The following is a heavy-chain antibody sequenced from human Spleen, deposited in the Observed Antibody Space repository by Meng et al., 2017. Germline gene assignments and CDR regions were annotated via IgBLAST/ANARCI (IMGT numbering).Heavy chain of an antibody. CDR3: ATRGNPYLNC. J-gene: IGHJ4*02. V-gene: IGHV1-18*01. Sequence: QGQVVESGVEVKKRGTSVKVSCEASGYTLSRDGFSWLRQAPGQGLEWMGWINTDNGDTVYAQKFQGRVTMTTDTSTSTAYMELRSLRSDDTAVYYCATRGNPYLNCWGQGTLVTVSS. CDR1: GYTLSRDG. CDR2: INTDNGDT.